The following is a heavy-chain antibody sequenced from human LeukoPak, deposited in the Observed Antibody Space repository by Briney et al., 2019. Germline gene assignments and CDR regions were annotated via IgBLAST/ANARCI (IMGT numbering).Heavy chain of an antibody. D-gene: IGHD3-22*01. V-gene: IGHV3-53*01. CDR2: IYSDSSA. CDR3: ARAPRPFDNSDYYFDY. Sequence: GGSLRLSCAASGVTVDYNFMSWVRQAPGKGLEWVSVIYSDSSADYADSVKGRFTISRDDAQNTLYLQMNSLRAGDTAVYYCARAPRPFDNSDYYFDYWGQGSLVTVSS. CDR1: GVTVDYNF. J-gene: IGHJ4*02.